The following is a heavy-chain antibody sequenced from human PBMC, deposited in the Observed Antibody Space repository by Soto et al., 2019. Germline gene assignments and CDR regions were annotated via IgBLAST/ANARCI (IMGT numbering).Heavy chain of an antibody. V-gene: IGHV4-39*01. D-gene: IGHD3-10*01. J-gene: IGHJ6*02. Sequence: KASETLSLTCTVSGGSVSSGSYYWSWIRQPPGKGLEWIGSIYYSGSTYYNPSLKSRVTISVDTSKNQFSLKLSSVTAADTAVYYCATENRGVIYYGMDVWGQGTTVTVSS. CDR3: ATENRGVIYYGMDV. CDR2: IYYSGST. CDR1: GGSVSSGSYY.